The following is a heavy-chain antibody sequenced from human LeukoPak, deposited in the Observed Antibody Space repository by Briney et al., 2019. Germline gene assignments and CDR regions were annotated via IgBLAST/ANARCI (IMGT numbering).Heavy chain of an antibody. V-gene: IGHV3-53*01. Sequence: PGGSLRLSCAASGLIVSSTYMSWVRQAPGKGLEWVSAIYGGGATYNADSVKGRFTISRDSLKNTVYLQMNSLRAEDTAVYYCAREKSGSSSAFDYWGQGTLVTVSS. D-gene: IGHD1-26*01. J-gene: IGHJ4*02. CDR3: AREKSGSSSAFDY. CDR2: IYGGGAT. CDR1: GLIVSSTY.